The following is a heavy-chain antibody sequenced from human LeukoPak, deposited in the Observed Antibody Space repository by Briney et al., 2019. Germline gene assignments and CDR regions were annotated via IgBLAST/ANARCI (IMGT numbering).Heavy chain of an antibody. CDR1: GFTFSSYS. CDR3: ARDHISRNFRGQLLSYYYFDY. Sequence: GSLRLSCAASGFTFSSYSMNWVRQAPGKGLEWVSSISSSSSYIYYADSVKGRFTISRDNAKNSLYLQMNSLRAEDTAVYYCARDHISRNFRGQLLSYYYFDYWGQGTLVTVSS. D-gene: IGHD2-2*01. CDR2: ISSSSSYI. J-gene: IGHJ4*02. V-gene: IGHV3-21*01.